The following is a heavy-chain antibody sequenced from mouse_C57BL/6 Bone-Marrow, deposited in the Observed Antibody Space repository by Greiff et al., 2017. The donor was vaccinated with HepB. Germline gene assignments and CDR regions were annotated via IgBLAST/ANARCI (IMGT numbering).Heavy chain of an antibody. Sequence: EVKLVESGGGLVQPGGSMKLSCAASGFTFSDAWMDWVRQSPEKGLEWVAEIRNKANNHATYYAESVKGRFTISRDDSKSSVYLQMNSLRAEDTGIYYCTRRGSNYEGYWYFDVWGTGTTVTVSS. CDR3: TRRGSNYEGYWYFDV. CDR1: GFTFSDAW. J-gene: IGHJ1*03. V-gene: IGHV6-6*01. CDR2: IRNKANNHAT. D-gene: IGHD2-5*01.